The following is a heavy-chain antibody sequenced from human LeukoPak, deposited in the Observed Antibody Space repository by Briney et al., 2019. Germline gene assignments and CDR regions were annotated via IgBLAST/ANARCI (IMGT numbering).Heavy chain of an antibody. J-gene: IGHJ4*02. Sequence: PSETLSLTCAVSGGSISSSNWWSWVRQPPGKGLEWIGEIYHSGSTNYNPSLKSRVTISVDTSKNQFSLKLSSVTAADTAVYYCARDLPLDYGDYFDYWGQGTLVTVSS. V-gene: IGHV4-4*02. D-gene: IGHD4-17*01. CDR3: ARDLPLDYGDYFDY. CDR2: IYHSGST. CDR1: GGSISSSNW.